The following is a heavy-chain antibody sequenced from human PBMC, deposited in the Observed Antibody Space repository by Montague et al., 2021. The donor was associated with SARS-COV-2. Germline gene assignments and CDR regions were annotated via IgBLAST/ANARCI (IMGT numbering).Heavy chain of an antibody. CDR2: VYGDTISA. CDR1: GFTFNMFA. J-gene: IGHJ6*02. CDR3: AKDRNNVVRALDV. Sequence: SLRLSCAASGFTFNMFAMSLFRQAPGKGLEWVSAVYGDTISAYYAESVKGRFTISRDNSKNTLFLQMNSLRADDSAIYYCAKDRNNVVRALDVWGQGTTVIVSS. V-gene: IGHV3-23*03. D-gene: IGHD3-10*01.